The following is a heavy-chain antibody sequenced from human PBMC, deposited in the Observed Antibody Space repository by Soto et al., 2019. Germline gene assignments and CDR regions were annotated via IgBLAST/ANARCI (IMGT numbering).Heavy chain of an antibody. J-gene: IGHJ4*02. D-gene: IGHD6-13*01. CDR3: ARADSRYSSSWYPL. V-gene: IGHV3-11*01. CDR1: GFTFSDYY. CDR2: ISSSGSTI. Sequence: GGSLRLSCAASGFTFSDYYMSWIRQAPGKGLEWVSYISSSGSTIYYADSVKGRFTISRDNAKNSLYLQMNSLRAEDTAVYYCARADSRYSSSWYPLWGQGTLVTVSS.